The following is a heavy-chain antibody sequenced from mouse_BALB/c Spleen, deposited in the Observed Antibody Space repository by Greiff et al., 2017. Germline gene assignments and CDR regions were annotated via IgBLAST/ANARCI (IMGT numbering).Heavy chain of an antibody. V-gene: IGHV1-4*01. CDR1: GYTFTSYT. CDR2: INPSSGYT. D-gene: IGHD3-1*01. Sequence: QVQLKESGAELARPGASVKMSCKASGYTFTSYTMHWVKQRPGQGLEWIGYINPSSGYTNYNQKFKDKATLTADKSSSTAYMQLSSLTSEDSAVYYCARSSSGYAWFAYWGQGTLVTVSA. J-gene: IGHJ3*01. CDR3: ARSSSGYAWFAY.